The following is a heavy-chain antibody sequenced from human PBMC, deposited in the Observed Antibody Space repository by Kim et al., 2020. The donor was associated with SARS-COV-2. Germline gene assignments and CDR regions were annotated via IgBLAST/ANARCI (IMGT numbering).Heavy chain of an antibody. CDR1: GGSISSGGYY. CDR3: ARGVTAMVSRAFDY. D-gene: IGHD5-18*01. CDR2: IYYSGST. V-gene: IGHV4-31*03. J-gene: IGHJ4*02. Sequence: SETLSLTCTVSGGSISSGGYYWSWIRQHPGKGLEWIGYIYYSGSTYYNPSLKSRVTISVDTSKNQFSLKLSSVTAADTAVYYCARGVTAMVSRAFDYWGQGTLVTVSS.